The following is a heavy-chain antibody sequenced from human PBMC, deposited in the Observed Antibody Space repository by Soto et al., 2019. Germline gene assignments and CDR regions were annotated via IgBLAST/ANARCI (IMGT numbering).Heavy chain of an antibody. V-gene: IGHV4-34*01. J-gene: IGHJ4*02. Sequence: SETLSLTCAVYGVSFSGHYWNWIRQPPGKGLEWIGEISHRGNTNYDPSLKSRVTISVDTSRNQFSLRLSSVTAADTALYYCARGTEAYNHFDYWGQGTLVSVS. CDR2: ISHRGNT. CDR3: ARGTEAYNHFDY. CDR1: GVSFSGHY. D-gene: IGHD1-1*01.